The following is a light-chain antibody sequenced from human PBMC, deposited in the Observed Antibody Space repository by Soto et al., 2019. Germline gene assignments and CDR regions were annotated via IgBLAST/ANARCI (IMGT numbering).Light chain of an antibody. CDR2: DVT. V-gene: IGLV2-14*01. Sequence: QSVLTQPGSVSGSPGQSITISCTGTSSDVGNNNYVSWYQQNPGKAPKVMICDVTNRPSGVSNRFSGSKSGNTASLTISGLQAEDEADYYCSSFTGSSYVFGTGTKVTVL. CDR3: SSFTGSSYV. CDR1: SSDVGNNNY. J-gene: IGLJ1*01.